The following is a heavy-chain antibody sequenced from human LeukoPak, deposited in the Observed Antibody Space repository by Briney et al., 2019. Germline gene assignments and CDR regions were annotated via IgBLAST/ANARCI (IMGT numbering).Heavy chain of an antibody. CDR3: ARVRITMIVVVSIWFDP. D-gene: IGHD3-22*01. CDR2: ISSSGSTI. CDR1: GFTFSDYY. J-gene: IGHJ5*02. V-gene: IGHV3-11*01. Sequence: PGGSLRLSCAASGFTFSDYYMSWIRQAPGKGLEWVSYISSSGSTIYYADSVKGRFTISRDNAKNSLYLQMNSLRAEDTAVYYCARVRITMIVVVSIWFDPWGQGTLVTVSS.